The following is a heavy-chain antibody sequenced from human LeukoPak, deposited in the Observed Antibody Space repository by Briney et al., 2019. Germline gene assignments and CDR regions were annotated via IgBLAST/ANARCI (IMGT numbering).Heavy chain of an antibody. J-gene: IGHJ6*01. CDR3: ARSGYSYGPYYYFYDGMDV. CDR1: GGLYTIHH. V-gene: IGHV4-4*07. D-gene: IGHD5-18*01. Sequence: SDTLSLTCTVSGGLYTIHHRSWIRQPPGKGLEWIGRIYTSGSTNYNPSLKSRVTMSVDTSKNQFSLKLSSVTAADTAVYYCARSGYSYGPYYYFYDGMDVWGQGTTVTVSS. CDR2: IYTSGST.